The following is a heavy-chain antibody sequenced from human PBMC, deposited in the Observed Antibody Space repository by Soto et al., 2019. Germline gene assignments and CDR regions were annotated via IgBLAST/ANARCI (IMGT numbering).Heavy chain of an antibody. CDR1: RYSFATYG. CDR2: ISAHNGDT. J-gene: IGHJ4*02. CDR3: ATEPIYYNDGSGYYPLGH. V-gene: IGHV1-18*04. D-gene: IGHD3-22*01. Sequence: ASVKVSCKASRYSFATYGFSWLRQAPGQGLECVGWISAHNGDTHYSQKFQGRVTLTTDTSTNTGYMELRSLTSDDTAVYFCATEPIYYNDGSGYYPLGHWGQGTLVTVS.